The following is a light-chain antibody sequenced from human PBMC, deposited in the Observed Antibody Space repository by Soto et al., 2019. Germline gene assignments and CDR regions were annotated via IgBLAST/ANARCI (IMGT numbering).Light chain of an antibody. CDR1: QSVSSY. V-gene: IGKV3-11*01. Sequence: EIVLTQSPATLSLSPGERATLSCRASQSVSSYLAWYQQKPGQAPRLLIYDASNRATGIPARFSGSGSGTYFTLTISSLEPEDFAVYYCQQRSNWPPITFGQGTRQEIK. CDR3: QQRSNWPPIT. J-gene: IGKJ5*01. CDR2: DAS.